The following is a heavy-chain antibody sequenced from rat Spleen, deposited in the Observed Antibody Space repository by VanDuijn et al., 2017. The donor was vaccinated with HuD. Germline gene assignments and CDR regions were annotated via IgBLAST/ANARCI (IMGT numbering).Heavy chain of an antibody. Sequence: EVQLVESGGGLVQPGRSLKLSCAASGFTFSDYNMAWVRQAPKKGLEWVATISYDGSSTYYRDSVKGRFTISRDHAKSTLYLQMDSLSSEDTATYYWATSPYYWYFDFWGQGTMVTVSS. CDR3: ATSPYYWYFDF. J-gene: IGHJ1*01. CDR2: ISYDGSST. D-gene: IGHD1-12*01. V-gene: IGHV5-7*01. CDR1: GFTFSDYN.